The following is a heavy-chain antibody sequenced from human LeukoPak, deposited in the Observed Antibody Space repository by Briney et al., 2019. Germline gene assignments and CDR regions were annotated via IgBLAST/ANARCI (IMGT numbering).Heavy chain of an antibody. CDR2: IYTGGST. J-gene: IGHJ6*02. V-gene: IGHV3-53*01. D-gene: IGHD6-13*01. Sequence: GGSLRLSCAASGFTVNSHYMSWVRHAPGGGLEWVSVIYTGGSTYDADSLKGRFTISRDNPKNMLYLQMSSLRAEDTAVYYCARGDSSCWYLYGRDVWGQGPTVT. CDR3: ARGDSSCWYLYGRDV. CDR1: GFTVNSHY.